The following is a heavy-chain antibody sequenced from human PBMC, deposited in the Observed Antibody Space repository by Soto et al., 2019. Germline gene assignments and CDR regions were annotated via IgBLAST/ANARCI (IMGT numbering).Heavy chain of an antibody. Sequence: SKTLSLTCAVSGGSISSGGYSWSWIRQPPGKGLEWIGYIYHSGSTYYNPSLKSRVTISVDRSKNQFSLKLSSVTAADTAVYYCARARGSHTAKYWGYFDYWGQGTLVTVSS. CDR2: IYHSGST. D-gene: IGHD5-18*01. J-gene: IGHJ4*02. V-gene: IGHV4-30-2*01. CDR1: GGSISSGGYS. CDR3: ARARGSHTAKYWGYFDY.